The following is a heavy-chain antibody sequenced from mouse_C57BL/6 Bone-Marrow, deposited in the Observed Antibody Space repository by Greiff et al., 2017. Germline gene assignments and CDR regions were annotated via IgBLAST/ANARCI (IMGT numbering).Heavy chain of an antibody. J-gene: IGHJ2*01. CDR1: GYTFTSYW. Sequence: QVQLQQPGAELVKPGASVKLSCKASGYTFTSYWMHWVKQRPGRGFEWIGRIDPNSGGTKYNEKFKSKATLTVDKPSSTAYMQLSSLTSEDSAVYYCARAYYPYFDYWGQGTTLTVSS. V-gene: IGHV1-72*01. CDR2: IDPNSGGT. D-gene: IGHD2-10*01. CDR3: ARAYYPYFDY.